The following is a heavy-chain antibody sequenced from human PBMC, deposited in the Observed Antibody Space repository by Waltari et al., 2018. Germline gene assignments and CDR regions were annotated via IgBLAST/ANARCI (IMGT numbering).Heavy chain of an antibody. CDR2: IYYSGST. CDR3: ARHRKQQPIDY. CDR1: GGSISSSSYS. Sequence: QLQLQESGPGLVKPSETLSLTCPVSGGSISSSSYSWGWIRQPPGKGLEWIGSIYYSGSTYYNPSLKSRVTISVDTSKNQFSLKLSSVTAADTAVYYCARHRKQQPIDYWGQGTLVTVSS. V-gene: IGHV4-39*01. D-gene: IGHD6-13*01. J-gene: IGHJ4*02.